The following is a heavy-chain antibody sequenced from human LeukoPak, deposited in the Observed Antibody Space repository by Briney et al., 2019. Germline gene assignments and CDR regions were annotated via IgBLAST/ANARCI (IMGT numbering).Heavy chain of an antibody. CDR3: AKAYSSGWYPLSY. D-gene: IGHD6-19*01. Sequence: GGSLRLSCAASGFTFSSYWMSWVRQAPGKGLEWVANIKQDGSEKYYVDSVKGRFTISRDNAKNSLYLQMNSLRAEDTAVYYCAKAYSSGWYPLSYWGQGTLVTVSS. CDR2: IKQDGSEK. J-gene: IGHJ4*02. V-gene: IGHV3-7*01. CDR1: GFTFSSYW.